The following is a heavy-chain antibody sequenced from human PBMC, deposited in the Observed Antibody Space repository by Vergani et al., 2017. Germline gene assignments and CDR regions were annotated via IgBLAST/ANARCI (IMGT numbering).Heavy chain of an antibody. CDR3: ARQVVAANSAYAFDI. CDR1: GGTFSSYA. Sequence: QVQLVQSGAEVKKPGSSVKVSCKASGGTFSSYAISWVRQAPGQGLEWMGGIIPIFGTANYAQKFQGRVTMTTDTSTSTAYMELRSLRSDDTAVYYCARQVVAANSAYAFDIWGQGTMVTVSS. CDR2: IIPIFGTA. V-gene: IGHV1-69*06. D-gene: IGHD2-15*01. J-gene: IGHJ3*02.